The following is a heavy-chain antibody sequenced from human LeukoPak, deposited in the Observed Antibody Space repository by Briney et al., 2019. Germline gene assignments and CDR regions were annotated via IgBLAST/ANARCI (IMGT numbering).Heavy chain of an antibody. J-gene: IGHJ6*02. D-gene: IGHD4-17*01. CDR3: AKVQGNGDYVAYYYGMDV. Sequence: PGGSLRLSCAASGFTFSSYGMHWVRQAPGKGLEWVAVISYDGSNKYYADPVKGRFTISRDNSKNTLYLQMNSLRAEDTAVYYCAKVQGNGDYVAYYYGMDVWGQGTTVTVSS. CDR2: ISYDGSNK. V-gene: IGHV3-30*18. CDR1: GFTFSSYG.